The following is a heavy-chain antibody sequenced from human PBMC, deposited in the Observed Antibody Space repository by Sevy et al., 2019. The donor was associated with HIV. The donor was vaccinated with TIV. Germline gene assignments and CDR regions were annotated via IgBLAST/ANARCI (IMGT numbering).Heavy chain of an antibody. D-gene: IGHD5-18*01. J-gene: IGHJ4*02. CDR3: AREDADTSTLFDS. CDR2: IYGSGST. V-gene: IGHV4-4*07. CDR1: GGSISTYY. Sequence: SETLSLTCTVSGGSISTYYWSWIRQPAGKGLDWIGRIYGSGSTSYNPSLKSRVTMSVDTSKNQFSVKLTSVTAADTAVYYCAREDADTSTLFDSWGQGTLVTVSS.